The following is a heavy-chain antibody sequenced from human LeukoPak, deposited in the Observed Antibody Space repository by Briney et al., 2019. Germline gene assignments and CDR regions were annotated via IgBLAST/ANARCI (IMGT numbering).Heavy chain of an antibody. CDR1: GGSISSYY. CDR3: ARVGHYDYVWGSYRYTTGPIDY. D-gene: IGHD3-16*02. J-gene: IGHJ4*02. V-gene: IGHV4-59*01. Sequence: SETLSLTCTVSGGSISSYYWSWIRQPPGKGLEWIGYIYYSGSTNYNPSLKSRVTISVDTSKNQFSLKLSSVTAADTAVYYCARVGHYDYVWGSYRYTTGPIDYWGQGTLDTVSS. CDR2: IYYSGST.